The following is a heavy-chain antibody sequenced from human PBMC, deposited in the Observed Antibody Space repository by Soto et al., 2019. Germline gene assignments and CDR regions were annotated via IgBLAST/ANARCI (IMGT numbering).Heavy chain of an antibody. CDR2: ISGSGGST. Sequence: GESLKISCAASGFTFSSYAMSWVRQAPGKGLEWVSAISGSGGSTYYADSVKGRFTISRDNSKNTLYLQMNSLRAEDTAVYYCAKRPLLYYYDSSGYYYDYWGQGTLVTVSS. CDR3: AKRPLLYYYDSSGYYYDY. V-gene: IGHV3-23*01. CDR1: GFTFSSYA. D-gene: IGHD3-22*01. J-gene: IGHJ4*02.